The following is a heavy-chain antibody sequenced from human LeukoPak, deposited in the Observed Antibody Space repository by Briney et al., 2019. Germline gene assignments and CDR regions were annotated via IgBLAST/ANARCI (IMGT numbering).Heavy chain of an antibody. Sequence: GASVKVSCKASGYTFTSYDINWVRQATGQGLEWMGWINPNSGNTGYAQKFQGRVTMTRNTSISTAYMELSSLRSEDTAVYYCARGGGGDMNGYDPFDYWGQGTLVAVSS. D-gene: IGHD5-12*01. CDR1: GYTFTSYD. CDR3: ARGGGGDMNGYDPFDY. V-gene: IGHV1-8*01. CDR2: INPNSGNT. J-gene: IGHJ4*02.